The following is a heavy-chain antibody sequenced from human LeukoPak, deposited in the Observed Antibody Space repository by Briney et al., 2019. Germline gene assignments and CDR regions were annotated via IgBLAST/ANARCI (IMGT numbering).Heavy chain of an antibody. CDR2: ITSSGANT. CDR1: GFTFSNYA. J-gene: IGHJ4*02. V-gene: IGHV3-64D*09. CDR3: VKGNTMIRGPFDY. Sequence: GGALRLSCSASGFTFSNYAMHWVRQAPGKGLEYVSAITSSGANTHHADSLKGRFTISRDNSKNTLFLQMSGLRTEDTAVYYCVKGNTMIRGPFDYWGQGTLVTVSS. D-gene: IGHD3-10*01.